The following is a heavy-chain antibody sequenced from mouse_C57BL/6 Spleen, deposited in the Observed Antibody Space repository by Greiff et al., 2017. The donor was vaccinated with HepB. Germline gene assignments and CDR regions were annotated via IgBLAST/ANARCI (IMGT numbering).Heavy chain of an antibody. CDR2: IDPETGGT. J-gene: IGHJ2*01. CDR1: GYTFTDYE. D-gene: IGHD1-1*01. CDR3: TRGGSSLDY. Sequence: VQLKQSGAELVRPGASVTLSCKASGYTFTDYEMHWVKQTPVHGLEWIGAIDPETGGTAYNQKFKGKAILTADKSSSTAYMELRSLTSEDSAVYYCTRGGSSLDYWGQGTTLTVSS. V-gene: IGHV1-15*01.